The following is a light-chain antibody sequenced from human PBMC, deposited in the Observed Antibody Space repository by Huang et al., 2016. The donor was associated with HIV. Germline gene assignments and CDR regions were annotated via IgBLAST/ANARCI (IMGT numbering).Light chain of an antibody. CDR3: MHSIQFPRT. J-gene: IGKJ5*01. V-gene: IGKV2D-29*01. CDR1: QSLGHKDGKTY. CDR2: VIS. Sequence: DVVLTQTPLSLSVTPGQPASISCKSSQSLGHKDGKTYFYWYLQKPGQPTQFLIYVISGRVSGVSGRFRGSGSGTDCTLKISRVGAEDVGVYHCMHSIQFPRTFGQGTRLEIK.